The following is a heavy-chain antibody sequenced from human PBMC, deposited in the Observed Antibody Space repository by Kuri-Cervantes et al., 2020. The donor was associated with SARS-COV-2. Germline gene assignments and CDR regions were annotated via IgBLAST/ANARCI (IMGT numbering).Heavy chain of an antibody. J-gene: IGHJ6*03. CDR1: GYTFTNYY. D-gene: IGHD3-3*01. CDR2: INPNSGGT. V-gene: IGHV1-2*02. Sequence: ASVKVSCKASGYTFTNYYIHWVRQAPGQGLEWMGWINPNSGGTNYAQKFQGRVTMTRDTSISTAYMELSRLRSEDTAVYYCARGHHPFWSGSNYYYYYMDVWGKGTTVTVSS. CDR3: ARGHHPFWSGSNYYYYYMDV.